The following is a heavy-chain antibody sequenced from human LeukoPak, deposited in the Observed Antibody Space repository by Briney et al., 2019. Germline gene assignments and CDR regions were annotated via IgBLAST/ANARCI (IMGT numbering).Heavy chain of an antibody. V-gene: IGHV4-59*08. Sequence: SETLSLTCTVSGGSISTYYWSWIRQPPGKGLEWIGYIYYSGSTDYNPSLKSRVTISVDMSKNQFSLKLSSVTAADTAVYYCARLNSGSYYPFDYWGQGTLVIVSS. CDR1: GGSISTYY. CDR3: ARLNSGSYYPFDY. J-gene: IGHJ4*02. D-gene: IGHD1-26*01. CDR2: IYYSGST.